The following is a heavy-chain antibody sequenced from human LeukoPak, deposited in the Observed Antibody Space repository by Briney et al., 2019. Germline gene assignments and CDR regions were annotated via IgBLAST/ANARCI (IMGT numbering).Heavy chain of an antibody. CDR3: ARKGGSGSYYHNWFDP. D-gene: IGHD3-10*01. V-gene: IGHV5-51*01. Sequence: GESLKISCKGSGYSFTSYWIGWGRQMPGKGLEWMGIIYPGDSDTRYSPSIQGQVTISADKSISTAYLQWSSLKASDTAMYYCARKGGSGSYYHNWFDPWGQGTLVTVSS. J-gene: IGHJ5*02. CDR2: IYPGDSDT. CDR1: GYSFTSYW.